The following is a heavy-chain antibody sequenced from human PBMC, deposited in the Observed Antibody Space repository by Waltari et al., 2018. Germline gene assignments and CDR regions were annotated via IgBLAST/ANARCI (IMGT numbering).Heavy chain of an antibody. D-gene: IGHD3-3*01. CDR2: LYSDGSKR. CDR3: AKEGVASGYTWPTRGGIDY. V-gene: IGHV3-33*06. Sequence: QVQLVESGGGVVQPGMSLRLSCAVSGFTFSRSGMHWVRQAPGKGLEWVAVLYSDGSKRDYADSVKGRFTISRDTSKNILYLQMDSLRADDTAVYYCAKEGVASGYTWPTRGGIDYWGQGSMVTVSS. CDR1: GFTFSRSG. J-gene: IGHJ4*02.